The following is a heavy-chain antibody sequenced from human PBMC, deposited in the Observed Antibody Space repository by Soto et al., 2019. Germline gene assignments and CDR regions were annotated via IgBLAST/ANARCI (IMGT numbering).Heavy chain of an antibody. D-gene: IGHD3-10*01. CDR1: GFSIIDSGVA. CDR2: VYWDDDK. J-gene: IGHJ4*02. V-gene: IGHV2-5*02. Sequence: QITLKESGPTLVKPTQTLTLTCSTSGFSIIDSGVAVGWIRQPPGKALDWLALVYWDDDKRYSPSLRTRLTITRDTSKNQVVLTMTNIDPVDTATYYCVHTYADHSGYYFDFWGQGTLVTVSS. CDR3: VHTYADHSGYYFDF.